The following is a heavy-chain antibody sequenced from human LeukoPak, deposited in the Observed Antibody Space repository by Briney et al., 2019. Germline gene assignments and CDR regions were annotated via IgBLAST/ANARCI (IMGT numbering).Heavy chain of an antibody. J-gene: IGHJ6*03. CDR1: GFTFSDYY. Sequence: GGSLGLSCAASGFTFSDYYMSWIRQAPGKGLEWVSYISSSGSTIYYADSVKGRFTISRDNAKNSLYLQMNSLRAEDTAVYYCARDLLTMVRGVIIRAYYYMDVWGKGTTVTVSS. CDR2: ISSSGSTI. CDR3: ARDLLTMVRGVIIRAYYYMDV. V-gene: IGHV3-11*04. D-gene: IGHD3-10*01.